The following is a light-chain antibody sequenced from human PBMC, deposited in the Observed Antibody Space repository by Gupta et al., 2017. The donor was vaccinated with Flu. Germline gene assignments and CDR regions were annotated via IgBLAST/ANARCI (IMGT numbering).Light chain of an antibody. J-gene: IGLJ1*01. CDR1: NLTNNY. CDR2: QDT. Sequence: SYELTQPPSVSVSPGQTVTITCSGENLTNNYVSWYQQRAGQSPVVVIYQDTKRPSGIPERFSGSNSGNTATLTISGTQALDEADYFCQAWDTTTRVFGTGTKVTVL. CDR3: QAWDTTTRV. V-gene: IGLV3-1*01.